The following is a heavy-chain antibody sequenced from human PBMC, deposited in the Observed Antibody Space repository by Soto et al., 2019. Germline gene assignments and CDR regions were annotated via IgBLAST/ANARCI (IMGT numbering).Heavy chain of an antibody. J-gene: IGHJ4*02. CDR3: ARERQGDYMWGSYPELGSFDY. V-gene: IGHV3-33*01. D-gene: IGHD3-16*02. Sequence: QVQLVESGGGVVQPGRSLRLSCAASGFTFSSYGMHWVRQAPGKGLEWVAVIWYDGSNKYYADSVKGRFTISRDNSKNTLYLQMNSLEAEDTAVYYCARERQGDYMWGSYPELGSFDYWGQGTLVTVSS. CDR2: IWYDGSNK. CDR1: GFTFSSYG.